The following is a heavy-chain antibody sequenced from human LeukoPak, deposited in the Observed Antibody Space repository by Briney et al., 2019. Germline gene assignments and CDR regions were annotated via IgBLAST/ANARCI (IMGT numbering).Heavy chain of an antibody. J-gene: IGHJ4*02. CDR2: ISGSGGST. CDR1: GFTFSSYA. CDR3: AKQGIAAAGPPSVLLDY. D-gene: IGHD6-13*01. V-gene: IGHV3-23*01. Sequence: GGSLRLSCAASGFTFSSYAMSWVRQAPGKGLEWVSAISGSGGSTYYADSVKGRFTISRDNSKNTLYLQMNSLRAEDTAVYYCAKQGIAAAGPPSVLLDYWGQGTLVTVSS.